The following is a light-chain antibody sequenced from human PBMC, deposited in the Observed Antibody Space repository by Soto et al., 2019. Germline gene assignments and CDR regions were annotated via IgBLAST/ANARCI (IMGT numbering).Light chain of an antibody. CDR2: QVS. CDR3: MQGTHFPFT. V-gene: IGKV2-24*01. Sequence: EIVRTQTPLSSPVTVGHPASISCSSSQSLLHSDGNTYLRWLQQRPGQPPRLLIYQVSNRFSGVPVRFSGSWAGTDFTLNISRVEAEDVGFYYCMQGTHFPFTFCGGTKVEIK. CDR1: QSLLHSDGNTY. J-gene: IGKJ4*01.